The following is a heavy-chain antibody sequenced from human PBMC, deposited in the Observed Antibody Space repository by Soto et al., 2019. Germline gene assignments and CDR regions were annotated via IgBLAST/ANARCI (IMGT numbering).Heavy chain of an antibody. Sequence: GGSLRLSCAASGFTFSSYGMHWVRQAPGKGLEWVAVIWYDGSNKYYADSVKGRFTISRDNSKNTLYLQMNSLRAEDTAVYYCARGPDYYDSSGYYYFDYWGQGTLVTVSS. CDR3: ARGPDYYDSSGYYYFDY. V-gene: IGHV3-33*01. CDR1: GFTFSSYG. J-gene: IGHJ4*02. CDR2: IWYDGSNK. D-gene: IGHD3-22*01.